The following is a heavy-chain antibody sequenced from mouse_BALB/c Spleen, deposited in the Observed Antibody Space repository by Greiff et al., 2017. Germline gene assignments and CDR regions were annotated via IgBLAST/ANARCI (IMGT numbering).Heavy chain of an antibody. Sequence: QVQLKQSGAELVRPGASVTLSCKASGYTFTDYEMHWVKQTPVHGLEWIGAIDPETGGTAYNQKFKGKATLTADKSSSTAYMELRSLTSEDSAVYYCTRDGLYYGSSFDYWGQGTTRTVSS. J-gene: IGHJ2*01. D-gene: IGHD1-1*01. V-gene: IGHV1-15*01. CDR2: IDPETGGT. CDR3: TRDGLYYGSSFDY. CDR1: GYTFTDYE.